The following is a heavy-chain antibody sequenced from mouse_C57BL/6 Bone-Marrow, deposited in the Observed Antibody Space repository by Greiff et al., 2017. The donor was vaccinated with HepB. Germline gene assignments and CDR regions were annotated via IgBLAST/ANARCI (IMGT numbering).Heavy chain of an antibody. J-gene: IGHJ1*03. CDR3: VRQGRHDGSSYGYFDV. Sequence: EVKVVESGGGLVQPKGSLKLSCAASGFSFNTYAMNWVRQAPGKGLEWVARIRSKSNNYATYYADSVKDRFTISRDDSESMLYLQMNNLKTEDTAMYDCVRQGRHDGSSYGYFDVWGTGTTVNGS. CDR1: GFSFNTYA. V-gene: IGHV10-1*01. D-gene: IGHD1-1*01. CDR2: IRSKSNNYAT.